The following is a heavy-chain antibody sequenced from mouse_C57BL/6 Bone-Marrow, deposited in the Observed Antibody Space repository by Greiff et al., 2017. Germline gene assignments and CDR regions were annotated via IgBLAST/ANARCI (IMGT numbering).Heavy chain of an antibody. Sequence: EVKLVESGGGLVKPGGSLKLSCAASGFTFSSYAMSWVRQTPEKRLEWVATISDGGSYTYYPDNVKGRFTISRDNAKNNLYLQMSHLKSEDTAMYYCARPRDYDVAWFAYWGQGTLGTVAA. D-gene: IGHD2-4*01. V-gene: IGHV5-4*03. CDR3: ARPRDYDVAWFAY. J-gene: IGHJ3*01. CDR2: ISDGGSYT. CDR1: GFTFSSYA.